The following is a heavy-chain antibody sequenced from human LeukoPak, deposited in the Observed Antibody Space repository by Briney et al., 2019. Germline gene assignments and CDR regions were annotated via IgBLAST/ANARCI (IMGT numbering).Heavy chain of an antibody. CDR3: ARDGSLWFGERESAFDI. CDR1: GYTFTGYY. D-gene: IGHD3-10*01. CDR2: INPNSGGT. J-gene: IGHJ3*02. Sequence: VASVKVSCKASGYTFTGYYMHWVRQAPGQGLEWMGWINPNSGGTNYAQKFQGRVTMTRDTSISTAYMELSRLRSDDTAVYYCARDGSLWFGERESAFDIWGQGTMVTVSS. V-gene: IGHV1-2*02.